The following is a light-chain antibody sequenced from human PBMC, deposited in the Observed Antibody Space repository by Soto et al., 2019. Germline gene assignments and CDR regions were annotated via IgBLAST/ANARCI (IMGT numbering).Light chain of an antibody. V-gene: IGLV1-36*01. CDR1: SSNIGNNA. CDR3: AAWYDSLNVVV. Sequence: QSVLTQPPSVSEAPRQRVTISCSGSSSNIGNNAVNWYKQLPGKAPKLLIYYDDLLPSGVSDRFSGSKSGTSASLAISGLQSEDEADYYCAAWYDSLNVVVFGGGTQLTVL. J-gene: IGLJ2*01. CDR2: YDD.